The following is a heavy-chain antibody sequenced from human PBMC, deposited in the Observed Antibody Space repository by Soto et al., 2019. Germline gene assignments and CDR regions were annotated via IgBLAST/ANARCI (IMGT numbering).Heavy chain of an antibody. CDR1: GYTFTSYG. J-gene: IGHJ4*02. Sequence: ASVKVSCKASGYTFTSYGISWVRQAPGQGLEWMGWISAYNGNTNYAQKLQGRVTMTTDTSTSTAYMELRSLRSEDTAVYYCARDLVGATPCCYFDYWGQGTLVTVPQ. CDR3: ARDLVGATPCCYFDY. CDR2: ISAYNGNT. V-gene: IGHV1-18*01. D-gene: IGHD1-26*01.